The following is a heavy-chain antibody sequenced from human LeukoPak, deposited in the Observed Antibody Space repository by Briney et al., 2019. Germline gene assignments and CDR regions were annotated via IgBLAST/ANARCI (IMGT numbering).Heavy chain of an antibody. CDR2: MNPNSGNT. CDR3: ARSPRRPHYGSGSYYNYFEY. Sequence: GASVKVSCKASGYTFTSYDINWVRQATGQGLEWMGWMNPNSGNTGYAQKFQGRVTMTRNTSISTAYMELSSLRSEDTAVYYCARSPRRPHYGSGSYYNYFEYWGQGTLVTVSS. CDR1: GYTFTSYD. J-gene: IGHJ4*02. V-gene: IGHV1-8*01. D-gene: IGHD3-10*01.